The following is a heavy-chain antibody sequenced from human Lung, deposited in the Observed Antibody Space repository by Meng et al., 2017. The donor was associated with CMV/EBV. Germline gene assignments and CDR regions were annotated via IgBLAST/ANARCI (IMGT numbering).Heavy chain of an antibody. J-gene: IGHJ4*02. V-gene: IGHV4-59*01. CDR3: ARVGRSGSYLPGLDY. CDR1: GGSISSYH. D-gene: IGHD1-26*01. CDR2: IYYSGST. Sequence: LSCTVSGGSISSYHWSWIRQPPGKGLEWIGYIYYSGSTNYNPSLKSRVTISVDTSKNQFSLKLSSVTAADTAVYYCARVGRSGSYLPGLDYWGQGTXVTGSS.